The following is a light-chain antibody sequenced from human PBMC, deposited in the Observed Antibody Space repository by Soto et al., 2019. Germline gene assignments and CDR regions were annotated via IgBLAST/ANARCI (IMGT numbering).Light chain of an antibody. V-gene: IGLV2-8*01. CDR2: EVS. Sequence: QSALTQPASVSGSPGQSITISCTGTSSDVGGYKYVSWYQQHPGKVPKLMIYEVSKRPSGVPDRFSGSKSGNTASLTVSGLQAEDEADYYCSSYAGSNNDYVFGTGTKLTVL. CDR1: SSDVGGYKY. CDR3: SSYAGSNNDYV. J-gene: IGLJ1*01.